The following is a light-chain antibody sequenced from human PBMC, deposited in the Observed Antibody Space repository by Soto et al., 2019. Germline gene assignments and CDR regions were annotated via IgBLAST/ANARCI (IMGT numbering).Light chain of an antibody. V-gene: IGKV1-27*01. Sequence: DIQMTQSPSSLSASVGDRVTITCRASQGIRTYLAWYQHKPGKVPKLLIYAASTLQSGVPSRFSGSGSGTDFTLTISSLQPEDVATYYCQKYNSAPRTFGQGTKVEI. CDR1: QGIRTY. CDR3: QKYNSAPRT. CDR2: AAS. J-gene: IGKJ1*01.